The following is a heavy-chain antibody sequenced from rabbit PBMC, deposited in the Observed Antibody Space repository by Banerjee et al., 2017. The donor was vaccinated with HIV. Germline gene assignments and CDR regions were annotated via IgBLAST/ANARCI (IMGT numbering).Heavy chain of an antibody. D-gene: IGHD3-3*01. CDR2: INGGSSGNT. J-gene: IGHJ4*01. CDR1: GFSFSSSYY. Sequence: QSLEESGRDLVKPGASLTLTCTASGFSFSSSYYMCWVRQAPGKGLEWIACINGGSSGNTWYASWAKGRFTISKTSSTTVTLQMTSLTAADTATYFCARGASVPYDWAFNLWGPGTLVTVS. V-gene: IGHV1S40*01. CDR3: ARGASVPYDWAFNL.